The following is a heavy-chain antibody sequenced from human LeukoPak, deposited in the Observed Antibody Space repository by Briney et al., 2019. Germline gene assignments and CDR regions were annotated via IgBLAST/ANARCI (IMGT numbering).Heavy chain of an antibody. V-gene: IGHV3-21*01. J-gene: IGHJ3*02. Sequence: GGSLRPSCAASGLTFSSYSMNWVRQAPGKGLEWVSSISSSSSYIYYADSVKGRFTISRDNAKNSLYLQMNSLRAEDTAVYYCARILVAAAGDAFDIWGQGTMVTVSS. D-gene: IGHD6-13*01. CDR1: GLTFSSYS. CDR3: ARILVAAAGDAFDI. CDR2: ISSSSSYI.